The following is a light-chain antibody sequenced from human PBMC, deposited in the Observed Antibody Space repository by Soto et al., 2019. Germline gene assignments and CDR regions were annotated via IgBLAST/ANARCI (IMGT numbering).Light chain of an antibody. J-gene: IGKJ2*01. V-gene: IGKV3-20*01. Sequence: EIVLTQSPGTLSLSPGERATLSCRASQRVSSSYLAWYQQKPGQAPRLLIYATSDRATGIPDRFSGSGSGTDFTLTISRLEPEDFAVYYCQVSGRSALYTFGQGTRLEIK. CDR2: ATS. CDR1: QRVSSSY. CDR3: QVSGRSALYT.